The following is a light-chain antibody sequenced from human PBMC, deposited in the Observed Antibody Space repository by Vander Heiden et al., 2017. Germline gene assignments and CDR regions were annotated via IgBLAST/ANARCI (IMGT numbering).Light chain of an antibody. Sequence: EILLTQSRYFQSVTPRETVTLTCRASQSIGSSLHWYQQKADQSPKLLIKYASQAISGIPSRFSGSGSGTDFTLTINSLEAEDAAAYYCQQSSSLPGTFGQGTKLEIK. CDR2: YAS. CDR1: QSIGSS. CDR3: QQSSSLPGT. V-gene: IGKV6D-21*02. J-gene: IGKJ2*01.